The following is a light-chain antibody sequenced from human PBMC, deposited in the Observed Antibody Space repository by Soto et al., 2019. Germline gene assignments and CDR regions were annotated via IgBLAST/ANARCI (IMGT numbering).Light chain of an antibody. J-gene: IGKJ4*02. V-gene: IGKV3D-20*02. CDR2: DAS. CDR3: QQRSNSPRT. Sequence: EMAMTQSPATLSVSPGERAILSCRASQNLYNNLAWYQQKPGQAPRLLIYDASSRATGIPDRFSGSGSGTDFTLTISRLEPEDFAVYYCQQRSNSPRTFGRGTKVDIK. CDR1: QNLYNN.